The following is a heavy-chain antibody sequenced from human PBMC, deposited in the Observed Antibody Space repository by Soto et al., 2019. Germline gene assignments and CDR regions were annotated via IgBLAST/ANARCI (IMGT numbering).Heavy chain of an antibody. CDR2: IYHSGST. V-gene: IGHV4-38-2*02. Sequence: NPSETLSLTCAVSGYSISSGYYWGWIRQPPGKGLEWIGSIYHSGSTYYNPSPKSRVTISVDTSKNQFSLRLSSVTAADTAVYYCARDLCVDRYSSSWLPFDSWGQGTLVTVSS. CDR3: ARDLCVDRYSSSWLPFDS. D-gene: IGHD6-13*01. J-gene: IGHJ5*01. CDR1: GYSISSGYY.